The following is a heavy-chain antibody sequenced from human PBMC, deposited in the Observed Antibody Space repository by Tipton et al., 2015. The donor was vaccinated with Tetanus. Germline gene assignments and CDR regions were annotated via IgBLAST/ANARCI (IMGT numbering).Heavy chain of an antibody. CDR1: GYSISSGYY. CDR3: ARVPPLATVYFDY. CDR2: IYRSGSA. V-gene: IGHV4-38-2*01. D-gene: IGHD5-24*01. J-gene: IGHJ4*02. Sequence: LRLSCVVSGYSISSGYYWGWIRQPPGKGPEWIASIYRSGSASYNPSLKSRVPISVDTSKNQFSLNPSSLTAADTAVYYCARVPPLATVYFDYWGQGTLVTVSS.